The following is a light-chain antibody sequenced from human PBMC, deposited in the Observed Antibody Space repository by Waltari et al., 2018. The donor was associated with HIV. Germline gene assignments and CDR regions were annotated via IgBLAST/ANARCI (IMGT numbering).Light chain of an antibody. CDR3: HYFGASPT. CDR2: VTS. CDR1: QTISSES. Sequence: EIVLTQSPGTLSLSPGESGTLSCRASQTISSESLVWYQQKGSQVPRLLIQVTSNRAAGIPDRCSGSGSGTDFTLTISRLEPEDSAVYYCHYFGASPTFGQGTKVEI. J-gene: IGKJ1*01. V-gene: IGKV3-20*01.